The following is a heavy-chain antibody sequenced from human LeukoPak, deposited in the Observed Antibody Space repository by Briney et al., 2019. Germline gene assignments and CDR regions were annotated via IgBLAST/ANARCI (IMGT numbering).Heavy chain of an antibody. CDR2: FHHTAGT. V-gene: IGHV4-59*08. CDR3: ARLLDYDSSGDPDTFDI. CDR1: GDSISGDY. D-gene: IGHD3-22*01. J-gene: IGHJ3*02. Sequence: SETLCLSCTVSGDSISGDYWSWIRQSPGKGLEWIGYFHHTAGTRYNPSLQSRVTISIDTSRNHFSLKLNSLSAADTAVYFCARLLDYDSSGDPDTFDIWGQGTVVTVSS.